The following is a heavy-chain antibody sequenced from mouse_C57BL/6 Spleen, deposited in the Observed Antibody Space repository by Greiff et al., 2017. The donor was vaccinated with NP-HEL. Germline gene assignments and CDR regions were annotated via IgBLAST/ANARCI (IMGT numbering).Heavy chain of an antibody. CDR3: ARHGSSPAWFAY. D-gene: IGHD1-1*01. Sequence: EVQLQQSGSELVKPGASVKISCKASGYSFTDYNMHWVKQSNGQSLEWIGVINPNYGTTSYNQKFKGTATLTVDQSSSTAYMQLNSLTSEDSAVYYCARHGSSPAWFAYWGQGTLVTVSA. V-gene: IGHV1-39*01. J-gene: IGHJ3*01. CDR1: GYSFTDYN. CDR2: INPNYGTT.